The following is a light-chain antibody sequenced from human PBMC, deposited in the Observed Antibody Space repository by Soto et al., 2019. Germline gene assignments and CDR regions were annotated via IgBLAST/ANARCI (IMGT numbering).Light chain of an antibody. CDR1: SGHSSYA. J-gene: IGLJ2*01. CDR3: QTWGRGIVV. Sequence: QLVLTQSPSASASLGASVNVTCTLTSGHSSYAIAWRQQQPEKGPRFLMRLNSDGSHSKGDGIPDRFSGSSSGAERYLIISSLQSEDEADYYCQTWGRGIVVFGGGTKLTVL. V-gene: IGLV4-69*02. CDR2: LNSDGSH.